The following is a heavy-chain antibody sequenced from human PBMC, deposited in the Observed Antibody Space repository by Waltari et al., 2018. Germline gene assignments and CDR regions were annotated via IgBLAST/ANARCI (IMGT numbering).Heavy chain of an antibody. CDR2: IYYSGST. Sequence: QLQLQESGPGLVKPSETLSLTCTVSGGSISSSSYYWGWIRQPPGKGREWIGRIYYSGSTYYNPSLKSRVTISVDTSKNQFSLKLSSVTAADTAVYYCARRDYGDYDWYFDLWGRGTLVTVSS. CDR3: ARRDYGDYDWYFDL. CDR1: GGSISSSSYY. V-gene: IGHV4-39*01. J-gene: IGHJ2*01. D-gene: IGHD4-17*01.